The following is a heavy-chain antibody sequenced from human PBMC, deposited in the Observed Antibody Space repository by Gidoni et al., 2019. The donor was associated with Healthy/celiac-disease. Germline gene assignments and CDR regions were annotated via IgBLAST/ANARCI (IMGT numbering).Heavy chain of an antibody. CDR3: ARDEDDAFDI. Sequence: QVQLVESGGGVVQPGRSLRLSCAASGFTFRSYAMPWVRQAPGKGLEWVAVISYDGSNKYYADSVKGRFTISRDNSKNTLYLQMNSLRAEDTAVYYCARDEDDAFDIWGQGTMVTVSS. V-gene: IGHV3-30*04. CDR1: GFTFRSYA. J-gene: IGHJ3*02. CDR2: ISYDGSNK.